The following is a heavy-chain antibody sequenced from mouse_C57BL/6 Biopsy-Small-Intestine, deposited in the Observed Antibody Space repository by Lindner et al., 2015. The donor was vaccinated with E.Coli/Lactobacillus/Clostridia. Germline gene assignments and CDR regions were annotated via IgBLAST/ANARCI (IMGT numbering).Heavy chain of an antibody. CDR2: ISSGSSTI. J-gene: IGHJ4*01. D-gene: IGHD2-5*01. V-gene: IGHV5-17*01. CDR3: ANSYYSNYYYYAMDY. Sequence: VQLQESGGGLVKPGGSLKLSCAASGFTFSDYGMHWVRQAPEKGLEWVAYISSGSSTIYYADTVKGRFTISRDNAKNTLFLQMTSLRSEDTAMYYCANSYYSNYYYYAMDYWGQGTSVTVSS. CDR1: GFTFSDYG.